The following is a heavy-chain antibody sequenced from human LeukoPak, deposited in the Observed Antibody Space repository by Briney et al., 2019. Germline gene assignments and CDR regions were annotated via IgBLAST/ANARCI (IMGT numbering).Heavy chain of an antibody. V-gene: IGHV3-74*01. J-gene: IGHJ3*02. CDR2: INGDGSST. CDR1: GFTLSSYR. Sequence: GGSLRLSCAASGFTLSSYRMHWVRQAPGKGLVWVSRINGDGSSTNYTDSVKGRFTISRDNAKNMLHLQMNSLRAEDTAVYYCTRGGYRSWDAFDIWGQGTMVTVSS. CDR3: TRGGYRSWDAFDI. D-gene: IGHD5-12*01.